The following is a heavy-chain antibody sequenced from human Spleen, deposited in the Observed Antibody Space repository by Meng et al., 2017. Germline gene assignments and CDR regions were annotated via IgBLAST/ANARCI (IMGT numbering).Heavy chain of an antibody. CDR3: ARDPRTNWASRYFDF. D-gene: IGHD7-27*01. Sequence: GSLRLSCAVSGGSISSGNWWSWVRQSPEKGLEWIGEISQRGTTYYNPSLKSRVTISLDKSKNQFSLKLDSVTAADAAVYYCARDPRTNWASRYFDFWGQGTLVTVSS. CDR2: ISQRGTT. V-gene: IGHV4-4*02. CDR1: GGSISSGNW. J-gene: IGHJ4*02.